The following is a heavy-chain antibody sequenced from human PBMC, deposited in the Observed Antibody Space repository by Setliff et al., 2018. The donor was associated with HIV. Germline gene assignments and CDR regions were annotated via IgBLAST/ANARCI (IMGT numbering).Heavy chain of an antibody. CDR2: IHYRGSK. D-gene: IGHD7-27*01. V-gene: IGHV4-38-2*01. J-gene: IGHJ3*02. Sequence: SETLPLTCAVSGYSISCCYYWGWIRQPPGKGLEGIGSIHYRGSKYYNASLKSRLTISVDTSKDQFSLKLNAVTAADTAVYYCARGGTGDDIFHIWGQGTMVTVSS. CDR3: ARGGTGDDIFHI. CDR1: GYSISCCYY.